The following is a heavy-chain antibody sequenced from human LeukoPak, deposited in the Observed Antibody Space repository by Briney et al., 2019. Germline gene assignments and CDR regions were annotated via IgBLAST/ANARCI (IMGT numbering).Heavy chain of an antibody. D-gene: IGHD6-13*01. CDR1: GGSISSSSYY. CDR3: ARVRKTYSSSMFDH. V-gene: IGHV4-39*07. Sequence: SETLSLTCTVSGGSISSSSYYWGWIRQPPGKGLEWIGSIYYSGSTYYNPSLKSRVTISVDTSKNQFSLKLSSVTAADTAVYYCARVRKTYSSSMFDHWGQGTLVTVSS. J-gene: IGHJ5*02. CDR2: IYYSGST.